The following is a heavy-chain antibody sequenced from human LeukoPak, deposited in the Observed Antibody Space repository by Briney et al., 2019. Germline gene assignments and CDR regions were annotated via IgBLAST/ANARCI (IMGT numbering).Heavy chain of an antibody. CDR2: IKNDGSEK. D-gene: IGHD3-3*01. Sequence: GGSLRLCCAASEFTSSSYWMSWVRQARGKVLDGADNIKNDGSEKYYVDSVKGRFTISRDNAKNSLYLQMNSLRAEDTAVYYCASEYYDFWSGYYTDNWFDPWGQGTLVTVSS. V-gene: IGHV3-7*01. J-gene: IGHJ5*02. CDR1: EFTSSSYW. CDR3: ASEYYDFWSGYYTDNWFDP.